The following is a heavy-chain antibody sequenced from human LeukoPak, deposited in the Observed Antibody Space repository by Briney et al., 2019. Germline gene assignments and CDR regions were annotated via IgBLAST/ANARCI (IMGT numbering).Heavy chain of an antibody. CDR3: ARGATVPTDY. J-gene: IGHJ4*02. CDR1: GYSFSSYW. D-gene: IGHD4-17*01. CDR2: VDPSDSYT. V-gene: IGHV5-10-1*01. Sequence: GESLKISCTGSGYSFSSYWITWVRQMPGKGLEWMGRVDPSDSYTNYSPSFQGHVTLSADKSISTAYLQWSSLKASDTAIYYCARGATVPTDYWGQGTLVTVSS.